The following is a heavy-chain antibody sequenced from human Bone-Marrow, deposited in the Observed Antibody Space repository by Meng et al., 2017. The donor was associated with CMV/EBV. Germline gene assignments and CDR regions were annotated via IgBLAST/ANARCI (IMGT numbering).Heavy chain of an antibody. CDR3: AAPGVVHKDISTGYFDY. Sequence: GESLKISCAASGFTFSSYSMNWVRQAPGKGLEWVSSISSSSSYIYYTDSEKGRFTISRDNAKNSMYLQMNSLRAEDTAVHYCAAPGVVHKDISTGYFDYWGQGTLVTVSS. D-gene: IGHD3-9*01. CDR1: GFTFSSYS. J-gene: IGHJ4*02. V-gene: IGHV3-21*04. CDR2: ISSSSSYI.